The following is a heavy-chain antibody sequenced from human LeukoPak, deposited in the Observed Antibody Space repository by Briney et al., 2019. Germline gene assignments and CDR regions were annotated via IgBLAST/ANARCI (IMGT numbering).Heavy chain of an antibody. V-gene: IGHV3-30*02. CDR3: ATDRGWYFDY. Sequence: GGSLRLSCAASGFNFGGYGIHWVRQAPGTGLEWVAFISHEGTEKYYADSVKGRFTISRDNSKNTLYLQMNSLRDEDTAVFYCATDRGWYFDYWGQGTLVTVSS. J-gene: IGHJ4*02. CDR2: ISHEGTEK. D-gene: IGHD6-19*01. CDR1: GFNFGGYG.